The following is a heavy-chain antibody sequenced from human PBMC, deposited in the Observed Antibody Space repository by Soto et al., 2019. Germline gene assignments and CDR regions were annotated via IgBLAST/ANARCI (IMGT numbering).Heavy chain of an antibody. J-gene: IGHJ6*03. Sequence: SETLSLTCTVSGGSISSSSYYWGWIRQPPGKGLEWIGSIYYSGSTYFNPSLKSRVTISVDTSKNQSSLRLSSVTAADTAVYYCARQSDCSSTSCSPYYYYYYMDVWGKGTTVTVSS. D-gene: IGHD2-2*01. CDR3: ARQSDCSSTSCSPYYYYYYMDV. CDR2: IYYSGST. CDR1: GGSISSSSYY. V-gene: IGHV4-39*01.